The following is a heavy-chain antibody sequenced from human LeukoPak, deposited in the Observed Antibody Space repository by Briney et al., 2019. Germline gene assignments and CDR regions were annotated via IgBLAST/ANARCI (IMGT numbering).Heavy chain of an antibody. CDR2: IWYDGSNK. CDR3: AREGNYYDSSGYYFNWFDP. D-gene: IGHD3-22*01. V-gene: IGHV3-33*01. J-gene: IGHJ5*02. Sequence: HPGGSLRLSCAASGFTFSSYGMHWVRQAPGKGLEWVAVIWYDGSNKYYADSVKGRFTISRDNSKNTLYLQMNSLRAEDTAVYYCAREGNYYDSSGYYFNWFDPWGQGTLVTVSS. CDR1: GFTFSSYG.